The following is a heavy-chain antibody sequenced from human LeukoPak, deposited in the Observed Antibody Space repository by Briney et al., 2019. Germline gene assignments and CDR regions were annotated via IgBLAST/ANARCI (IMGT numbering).Heavy chain of an antibody. D-gene: IGHD5-18*01. V-gene: IGHV1-2*02. J-gene: IGHJ5*02. CDR1: GYTFTGYY. CDR2: VNPNNGGT. CDR3: ARLGRQDTAMA. Sequence: ASVKVSCKASGYTFTGYYMHWVQQAPGQGLEWMGWVNPNNGGTNYAQKFQGRVTMTSDTSIGTAYMELSSLTSDDTAVYYCARLGRQDTAMAWGQGTLVTVSS.